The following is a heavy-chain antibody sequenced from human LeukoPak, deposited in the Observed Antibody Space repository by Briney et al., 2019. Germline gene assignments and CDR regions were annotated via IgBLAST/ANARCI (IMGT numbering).Heavy chain of an antibody. V-gene: IGHV3-30-3*01. J-gene: IGHJ6*01. CDR3: ARDDGVSPTGGHGMDV. CDR1: GFTFRTYA. D-gene: IGHD5-24*01. CDR2: ISEDGGNK. Sequence: GKSLRLSCAASGFTFRTYAMHWVRQAPGKGLEWVTIISEDGGNKYYADSVKGRFTISRDNSKNTLFLQMNNLRPEDTAVYYRARDDGVSPTGGHGMDVWGQGTTVTVSS.